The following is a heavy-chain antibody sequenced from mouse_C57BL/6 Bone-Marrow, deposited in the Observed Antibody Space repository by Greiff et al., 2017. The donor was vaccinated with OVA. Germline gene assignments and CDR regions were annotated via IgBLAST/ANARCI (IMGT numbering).Heavy chain of an antibody. J-gene: IGHJ4*01. CDR3: AIKGRGNYYAIGY. CDR2: ISSGSSTI. CDR1: GFTFSDYG. Sequence: EVQLVESGGGLVKPGGSLKLSCAASGFTFSDYGMHWVRQAPEKGLEWVAYISSGSSTIYYADTVKGRFTISRDNAKNTLFLQMTSLRSEDTAMYYWAIKGRGNYYAIGYWGQGTAVTVSS. V-gene: IGHV5-17*01.